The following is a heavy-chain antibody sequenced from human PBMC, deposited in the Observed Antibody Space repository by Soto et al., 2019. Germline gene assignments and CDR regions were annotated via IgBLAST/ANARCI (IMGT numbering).Heavy chain of an antibody. D-gene: IGHD3-22*01. CDR1: GYPFTSYY. J-gene: IGHJ6*02. CDR2: INPSGGST. CDR3: ARARDYYDSSGRADYYYGMDV. Sequence: GXSVKVSCKASGYPFTSYYMHWVRQAPGQGLEWMGIINPSGGSTSYAQRFQGRVTMTRDTSTSTVYMELSSLRSEDTAVYYCARARDYYDSSGRADYYYGMDVWGQGTTVTVSS. V-gene: IGHV1-46*01.